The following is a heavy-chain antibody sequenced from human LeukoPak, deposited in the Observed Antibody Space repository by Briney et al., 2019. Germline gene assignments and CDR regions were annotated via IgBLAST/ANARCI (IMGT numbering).Heavy chain of an antibody. Sequence: GGSLRLSCAASGFTFRSNWMQWVRQAPGKGLVWVSRINVDGGGATYADSVKGRFTISRDNAKNTLYLQMNSLTAEDTAVYYCAPPHIVDYWGQGTLVTVSS. CDR1: GFTFRSNW. D-gene: IGHD5-12*01. V-gene: IGHV3-74*01. CDR2: INVDGGGA. CDR3: APPHIVDY. J-gene: IGHJ4*02.